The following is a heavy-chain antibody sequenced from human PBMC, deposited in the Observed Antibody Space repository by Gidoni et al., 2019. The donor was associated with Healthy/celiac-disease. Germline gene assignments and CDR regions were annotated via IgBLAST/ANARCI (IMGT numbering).Heavy chain of an antibody. CDR3: ARQRWGTTVTTYFDY. J-gene: IGHJ4*02. D-gene: IGHD4-17*01. Sequence: EVQLVQSGAEVKKPGESLKISCKGYGYSFTSYWIGWVRQMPGKGLEWMGIIYPGDSDTRYSPSFQGQVTISADKSISTAYLQWSSLKASDTAMYYCARQRWGTTVTTYFDYWGQGTLVTVSS. CDR2: IYPGDSDT. V-gene: IGHV5-51*01. CDR1: GYSFTSYW.